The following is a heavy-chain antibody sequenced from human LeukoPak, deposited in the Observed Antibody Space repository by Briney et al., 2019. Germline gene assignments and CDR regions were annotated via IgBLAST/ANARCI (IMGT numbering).Heavy chain of an antibody. J-gene: IGHJ5*02. CDR3: ARDRRVFGVVMYNWFDP. D-gene: IGHD3-3*01. Sequence: SETLSLTCTVSGGSISSYYWSWIRQPPGKGLEWIGYIYYSGSTNYNPSLKSRDTISVDTSKNQFSLKLSSVTAADTAVYYCARDRRVFGVVMYNWFDPWGQGTLVTVSS. CDR1: GGSISSYY. CDR2: IYYSGST. V-gene: IGHV4-59*12.